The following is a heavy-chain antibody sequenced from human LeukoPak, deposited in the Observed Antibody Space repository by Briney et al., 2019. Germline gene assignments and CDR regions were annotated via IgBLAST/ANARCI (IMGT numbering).Heavy chain of an antibody. Sequence: GGSLRLSCADSGFTFSSYAMHWVRQAPGKGLEWVAVISYDGSNKYYADSVKGRFTISRDNSKNTLYLQMNSLRAEDTAVYYCARDIIDIVVVVAAPGTYYYGMDVWGQGTTVTVSS. CDR2: ISYDGSNK. J-gene: IGHJ6*02. D-gene: IGHD2-15*01. CDR3: ARDIIDIVVVVAAPGTYYYGMDV. V-gene: IGHV3-30*04. CDR1: GFTFSSYA.